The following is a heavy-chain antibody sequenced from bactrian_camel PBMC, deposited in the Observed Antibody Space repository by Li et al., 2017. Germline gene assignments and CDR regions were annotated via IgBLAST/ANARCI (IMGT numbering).Heavy chain of an antibody. Sequence: HVQLVESGGGSAQTGGSLRLSCVVASGHMLAHYCMGWLRQVPGKEREEIARLNRVGGTRYSDSVKGRVTISKDNAKSTLYLQMNSLKLEDTAMYYCAADRIRGSGLAVAETDFRYWGQGTQVTVS. CDR3: AADRIRGSGLAVAETDFRY. CDR2: LNRVGGT. V-gene: IGHV3S53*01. CDR1: GHMLAHYC. D-gene: IGHD1*01. J-gene: IGHJ6*01.